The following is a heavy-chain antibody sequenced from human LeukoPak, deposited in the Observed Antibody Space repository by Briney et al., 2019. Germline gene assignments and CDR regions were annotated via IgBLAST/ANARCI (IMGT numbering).Heavy chain of an antibody. CDR2: IIPIFSVA. D-gene: IGHD1-26*01. CDR1: GGTFSSYA. Sequence: GASVKVSCKTSGGTFSSYAISWVRQAPGQGLEWMGRIIPIFSVANYAQKFQGRVTITADKSTSTAYMELSSLRSEDTAVYYCARLVGATSWFDPWGQGTLVTVSS. V-gene: IGHV1-69*04. J-gene: IGHJ5*02. CDR3: ARLVGATSWFDP.